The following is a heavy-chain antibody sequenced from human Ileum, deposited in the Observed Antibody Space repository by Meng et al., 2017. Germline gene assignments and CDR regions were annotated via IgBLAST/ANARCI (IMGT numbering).Heavy chain of an antibody. CDR3: AKDRVVDGLFELDF. CDR1: GFPFSSYS. CDR2: IYGGGTTT. J-gene: IGHJ4*02. Sequence: EVQLLESGGGLVQPGGSLRLSWAAAGFPFSSYSMNWVRQAPGKGLEWVSIIYGGGTTTYYADSVRGRFTVSRDDSKNTLYLQMSRLRAEDTAMYYCAKDRVVDGLFELDFWGRGTLVTVSS. V-gene: IGHV3-23*03. D-gene: IGHD5-24*01.